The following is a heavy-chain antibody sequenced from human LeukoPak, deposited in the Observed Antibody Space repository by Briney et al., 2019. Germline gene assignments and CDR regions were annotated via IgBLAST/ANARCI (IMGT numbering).Heavy chain of an antibody. V-gene: IGHV3-23*01. CDR1: GFTFNTYA. J-gene: IGHJ4*02. D-gene: IGHD6-19*01. Sequence: PGRSLTLSCEASGFTFNTYAIYCVRQAPGKGLEWVSGICGSGGCTYYADSVKGRFTISRDNSKNTVYLQMNSLTADDTAVYYCAKTRVGYSSGRYPGWPADCWGQGTLVTVSS. CDR3: AKTRVGYSSGRYPGWPADC. CDR2: ICGSGGCT.